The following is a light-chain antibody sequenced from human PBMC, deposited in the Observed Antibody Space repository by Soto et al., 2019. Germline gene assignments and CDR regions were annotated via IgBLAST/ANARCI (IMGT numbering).Light chain of an antibody. CDR2: AAS. CDR3: QQYYSFPLT. V-gene: IGKV1D-8*01. J-gene: IGKJ4*01. CDR1: QGIGSY. Sequence: VIWMTQSPSLLSASTGDRVTISCRMSQGIGSYLAWYQQKPGKAPELLIYAASTLQSGVPSRFSGSGSGTDFTLTISCLQSEDFATYNCQQYYSFPLTFGGGTKVEIK.